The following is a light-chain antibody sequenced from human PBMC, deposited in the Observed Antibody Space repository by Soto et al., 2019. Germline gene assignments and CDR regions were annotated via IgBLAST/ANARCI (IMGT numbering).Light chain of an antibody. V-gene: IGKV3-15*01. J-gene: IGKJ1*01. Sequence: EIVMTQSPATLSVSPGERATLSCRASQSVRSNLAWYQQKPGQAPRLLIYGASTRVTGIPARFSGSGSGTEFTLTISSLQSEDFAVYYCQQYNNWLQKFGQGPKVEIK. CDR2: GAS. CDR3: QQYNNWLQK. CDR1: QSVRSN.